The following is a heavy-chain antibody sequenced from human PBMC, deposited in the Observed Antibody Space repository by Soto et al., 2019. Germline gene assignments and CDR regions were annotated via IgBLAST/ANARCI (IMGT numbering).Heavy chain of an antibody. V-gene: IGHV3-30-3*01. CDR1: GFTFSSYA. J-gene: IGHJ4*02. CDR2: ISYDGSNK. Sequence: GGSLRLSCAASGFTFSSYAMHWVRQAPGKGLEWVAVISYDGSNKYYADSVKGRFTISRDNSKNTLYLQMNSLRAEDTAVYYCARALHYYDILTGFDYWGQGTLVTVSS. CDR3: ARALHYYDILTGFDY. D-gene: IGHD3-9*01.